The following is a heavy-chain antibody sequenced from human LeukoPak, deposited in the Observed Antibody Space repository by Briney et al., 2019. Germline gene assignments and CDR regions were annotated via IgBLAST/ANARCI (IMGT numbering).Heavy chain of an antibody. J-gene: IGHJ4*02. CDR1: GFTFSSYE. V-gene: IGHV3-48*03. CDR2: ISSRAASI. CDR3: AKKIDY. Sequence: GGSLRLSCAASGFTFSSYEMNWVRQAPGKGLEWVSTISSRAASIYYADSVKGRFTISRDNAKNLLYLQMSSLRAEDTAVYYCAKKIDYWGQGTLVTVSS.